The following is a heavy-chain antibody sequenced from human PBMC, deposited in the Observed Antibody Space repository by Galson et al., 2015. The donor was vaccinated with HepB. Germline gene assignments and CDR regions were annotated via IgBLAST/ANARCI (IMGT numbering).Heavy chain of an antibody. CDR1: GFTFSSYA. J-gene: IGHJ6*02. D-gene: IGHD3-16*01. Sequence: SLRLSCAASGFTFSSYAMSWVRQAPGKGLEWVSAISGSGGSAYYAGSVKGRFTISRDNSKYTLYLQMNSLRAEDTAVYYCARAVGYYYYGMDVWGQGTTVTVSS. V-gene: IGHV3-23*01. CDR3: ARAVGYYYYGMDV. CDR2: ISGSGGSA.